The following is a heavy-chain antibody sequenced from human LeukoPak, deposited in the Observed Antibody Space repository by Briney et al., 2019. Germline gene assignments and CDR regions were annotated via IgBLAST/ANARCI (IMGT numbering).Heavy chain of an antibody. Sequence: ASVKVSCKASGYTFTGYYMHWVRQAPGQGLEWMGRINPNSGGTNYAQKFQGRVTVTRDTSISTAYMELSRLRSDDTAVYYCARVGDYSDAFDIWGQGTMVTVSS. J-gene: IGHJ3*02. D-gene: IGHD4-17*01. V-gene: IGHV1-2*06. CDR2: INPNSGGT. CDR1: GYTFTGYY. CDR3: ARVGDYSDAFDI.